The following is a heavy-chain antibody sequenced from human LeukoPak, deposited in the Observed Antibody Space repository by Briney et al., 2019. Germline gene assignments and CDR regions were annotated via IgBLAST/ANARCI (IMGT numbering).Heavy chain of an antibody. D-gene: IGHD5-18*01. CDR3: ARERADTAMVGSFDY. CDR1: GGSISSYY. Sequence: SETLSLTCTVSGGSISSYYWGWIRQPPGKGLEWIGSIYYSGSTYYNPSLKSRVTISVDTSKNQFSLKLSSVTAADTAVYYCARERADTAMVGSFDYWGQGTLVTVSS. CDR2: IYYSGST. J-gene: IGHJ4*02. V-gene: IGHV4-39*02.